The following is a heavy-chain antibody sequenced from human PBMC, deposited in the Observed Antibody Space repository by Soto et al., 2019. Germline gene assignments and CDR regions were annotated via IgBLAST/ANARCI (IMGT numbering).Heavy chain of an antibody. CDR3: AKGGRQWLVTSDFNY. Sequence: GESLKISCAASGFTFSDYAMHWVRQAPGKGLEWVAVVSHDGRNTHYADSVKGRFTISRDSSKNTVSLEMTSLRAEDTAVYYCAKGGRQWLVTSDFNYWGQGALVTVAS. CDR1: GFTFSDYA. D-gene: IGHD6-19*01. J-gene: IGHJ4*02. CDR2: VSHDGRNT. V-gene: IGHV3-30*18.